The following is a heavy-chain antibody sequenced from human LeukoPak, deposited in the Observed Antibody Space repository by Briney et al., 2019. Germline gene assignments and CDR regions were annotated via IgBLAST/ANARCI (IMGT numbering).Heavy chain of an antibody. CDR2: ISSSGSTI. Sequence: GGSLRLSCAASGFTFSDYYMNWIRQAPGKGLEWVSYISSSGSTIYYADSLKGRFTISRDNAKNSLYLQMNSLRAEDTAVYYCARGYVTAAGQFDYWGQGTLVTVSS. CDR1: GFTFSDYY. J-gene: IGHJ4*02. CDR3: ARGYVTAAGQFDY. D-gene: IGHD6-13*01. V-gene: IGHV3-11*04.